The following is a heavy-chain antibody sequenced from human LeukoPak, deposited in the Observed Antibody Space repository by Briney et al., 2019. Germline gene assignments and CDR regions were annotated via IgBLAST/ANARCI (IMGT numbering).Heavy chain of an antibody. J-gene: IGHJ4*02. CDR1: GYRFTDYA. Sequence: GASVKVSCKPSGYRFTDYAITWVRQAPGQGLEWMGWISSYNGNSKSAQKFQGRITLTSDTSTSTVYMELKSLTSVDTAVYYCARGGLAGRMLAYWGQGTLVSVSS. V-gene: IGHV1-18*01. CDR3: ARGGLAGRMLAY. CDR2: ISSYNGNS. D-gene: IGHD6-19*01.